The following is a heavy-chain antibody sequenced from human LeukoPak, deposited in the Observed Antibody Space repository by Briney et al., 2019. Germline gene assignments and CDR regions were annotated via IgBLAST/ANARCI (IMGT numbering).Heavy chain of an antibody. V-gene: IGHV3-7*03. Sequence: GGSLRLSCAASGFIFTNYFMSWVRQAPGKGLEWVASIKHDGSEKYYVDSVRGRFTISRDNTMNSLYLQMSSLRAEDTALYYCVKASSSSPQYNWFDAWGQGTLVTVSS. CDR2: IKHDGSEK. CDR1: GFIFTNYF. D-gene: IGHD6-6*01. J-gene: IGHJ5*02. CDR3: VKASSSSPQYNWFDA.